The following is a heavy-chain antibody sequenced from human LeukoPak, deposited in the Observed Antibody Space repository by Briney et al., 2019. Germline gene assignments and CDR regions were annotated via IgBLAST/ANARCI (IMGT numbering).Heavy chain of an antibody. V-gene: IGHV3-74*01. J-gene: IGHJ4*02. Sequence: PGGSLRLSCAASGFTFSSYWMHWVRQVPGKGLVWVARINEHGSITDYADSVKDRFTVSRDNAWKTLYLQMNGLRAEDTAVYYCARDVAGSGSLWGQGTLITVSS. D-gene: IGHD3-10*01. CDR3: ARDVAGSGSL. CDR1: GFTFSSYW. CDR2: INEHGSIT.